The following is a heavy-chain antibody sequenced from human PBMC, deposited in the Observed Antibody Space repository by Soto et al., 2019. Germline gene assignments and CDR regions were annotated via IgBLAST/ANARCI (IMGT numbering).Heavy chain of an antibody. CDR3: ARVYGDYLDY. J-gene: IGHJ4*02. V-gene: IGHV4-59*01. CDR2: IYYSGST. CDR1: GGSISSYY. Sequence: SETLSLTCTVSGGSISSYYWSWIRQPPGKGLEWIGYIYYSGSTNYNPYIKSRVTISVDTSKNQFSLKLSSVTVADTAVYYCARVYGDYLDYWGQGTLVTVSS. D-gene: IGHD4-17*01.